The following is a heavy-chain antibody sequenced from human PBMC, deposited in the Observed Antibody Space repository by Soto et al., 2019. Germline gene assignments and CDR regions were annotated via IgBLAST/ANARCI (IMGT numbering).Heavy chain of an antibody. CDR1: GGSISSGDYY. CDR3: ARLSLLGTATNEFDY. D-gene: IGHD7-27*01. V-gene: IGHV4-30-4*01. CDR2: IYYSGST. J-gene: IGHJ4*02. Sequence: QVQLQESGPGLVKPSQTLSLTCTVSGGSISSGDYYWSWIRQPPGKGLEWIGYIYYSGSTYYNPSIKSRVTISVDTSKNQFSLKLSSVTAADTAVYYCARLSLLGTATNEFDYWGQGTLVTVSS.